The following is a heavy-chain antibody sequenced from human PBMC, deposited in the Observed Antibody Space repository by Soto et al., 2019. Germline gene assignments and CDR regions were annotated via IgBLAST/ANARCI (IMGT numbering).Heavy chain of an antibody. CDR3: RAYCSGGSCYSGTDY. Sequence: EVQLVESGGGLVQPGGSLRLSCAASGFTFSSYDMHWVRQATGKGLEWVSAIGTAGDPYYPGSVKGRFTISRENAKNSLYHQMNSLRAGDTAVYYCRAYCSGGSCYSGTDYWGQGTLVTVSS. CDR1: GFTFSSYD. V-gene: IGHV3-13*05. J-gene: IGHJ4*02. D-gene: IGHD2-15*01. CDR2: IGTAGDP.